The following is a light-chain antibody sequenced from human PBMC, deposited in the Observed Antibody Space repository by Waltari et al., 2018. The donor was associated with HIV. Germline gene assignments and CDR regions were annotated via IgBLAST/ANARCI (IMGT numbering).Light chain of an antibody. CDR1: SSAIRGYNY. CDR3: CSYAGNSDVV. Sequence: QSALTQPHSVSGSPGQSVTITCTGTSSAIRGYNYVSWYRQFPGKAPSVIIHDVNKRPSGVPDRFSGSKSGNTASLTISGLQTDDEADYYCCSYAGNSDVVFGGGTTLTVL. CDR2: DVN. V-gene: IGLV2-11*01. J-gene: IGLJ2*01.